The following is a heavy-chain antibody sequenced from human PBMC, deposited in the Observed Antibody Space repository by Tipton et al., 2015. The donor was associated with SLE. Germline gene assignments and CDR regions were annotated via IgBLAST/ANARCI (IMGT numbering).Heavy chain of an antibody. CDR2: ISYSGSA. D-gene: IGHD5-18*01. CDR3: ARAPFKRGYYYYHYGMDV. Sequence: TLSLTCTVSGGSISSYYWGWIRQPPGKGLEWIGSISYSGSAYYNPSLRSRVTISVDTAKNQFSLKLTSVTAADTAVYYCARAPFKRGYYYYHYGMDVWGQGTTVTVSS. CDR1: GGSISSYY. V-gene: IGHV4-39*07. J-gene: IGHJ6*02.